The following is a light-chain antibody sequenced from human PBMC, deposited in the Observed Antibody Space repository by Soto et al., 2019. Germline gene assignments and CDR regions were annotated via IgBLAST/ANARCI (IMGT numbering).Light chain of an antibody. J-gene: IGKJ1*01. Sequence: IVLTQSPGTLSLSPGERATLSCRASQSVSNNYLSWYQQKPGQAPRLLIYAASSLQSGVPSRFSGSGSGTDFTLTISSLQPEDFATYYCQQSYSTPPWTCGQGTKVDIK. CDR1: QSVSNNY. CDR2: AAS. V-gene: IGKV3-20*01. CDR3: QQSYSTPPWT.